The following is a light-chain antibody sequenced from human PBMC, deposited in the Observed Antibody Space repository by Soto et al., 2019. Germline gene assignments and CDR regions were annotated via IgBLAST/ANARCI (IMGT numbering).Light chain of an antibody. J-gene: IGLJ1*01. CDR2: DVT. Sequence: QSALTQPASVSGSPGQSITISCTGTRSDVGAYNYVSWYQQYPGKAPKLIIYDVTNRPSGVSNRFSGSKSGNTASLTISGLQAEDEADYYCSSYTWGYTYVFGTGTKVTVL. CDR3: SSYTWGYTYV. V-gene: IGLV2-14*01. CDR1: RSDVGAYNY.